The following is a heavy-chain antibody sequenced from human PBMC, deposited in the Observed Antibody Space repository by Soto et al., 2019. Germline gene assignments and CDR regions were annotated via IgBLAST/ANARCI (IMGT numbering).Heavy chain of an antibody. CDR1: GGSFSGYY. J-gene: IGHJ6*03. CDR2: INHSGGT. V-gene: IGHV4-34*01. CDR3: AGGRIGGDFWSGYYSLYYMDV. Sequence: SETLSLTCAVYGGSFSGYYWNWIRQPPGKGLEWIGEINHSGGTNYNPSPKSRVTISGDTSKNQFSLKLSSVTAADTAVYYCAGGRIGGDFWSGYYSLYYMDVWGKGTPVTVS. D-gene: IGHD3-3*01.